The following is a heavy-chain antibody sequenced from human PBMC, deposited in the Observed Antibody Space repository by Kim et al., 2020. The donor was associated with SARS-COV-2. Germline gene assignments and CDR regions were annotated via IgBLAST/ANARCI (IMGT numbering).Heavy chain of an antibody. Sequence: ASVKVSCKASGYTFTGYYMHWVRQAPGQGLEWMGWINPNSGGTNYAQKFQGRVTMTRDTSISTAYMELSRLRSDDTAVYYCARDDCSGGSCYRGWFDPWGQGTLVTVSS. V-gene: IGHV1-2*02. CDR3: ARDDCSGGSCYRGWFDP. J-gene: IGHJ5*02. CDR1: GYTFTGYY. D-gene: IGHD2-15*01. CDR2: INPNSGGT.